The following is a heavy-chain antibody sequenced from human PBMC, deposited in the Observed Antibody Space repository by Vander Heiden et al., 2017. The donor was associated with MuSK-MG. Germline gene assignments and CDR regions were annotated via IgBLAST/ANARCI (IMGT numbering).Heavy chain of an antibody. CDR1: GFTFRSYW. V-gene: IGHV3-7*03. J-gene: IGHJ6*03. CDR2: IKQDGSEK. D-gene: IGHD4-17*01. CDR3: ARRYGADDRYYYYYMDV. Sequence: EVQLVESGGGLVQPGGSLRLSCAASGFTFRSYWMSWVRQAPGKGLEWVANIKQDGSEKYYVDSVKGRFTISRDNAKNSLYLQMNSLRAEDTAVYYCARRYGADDRYYYYYMDVWGKGTTVTVSS.